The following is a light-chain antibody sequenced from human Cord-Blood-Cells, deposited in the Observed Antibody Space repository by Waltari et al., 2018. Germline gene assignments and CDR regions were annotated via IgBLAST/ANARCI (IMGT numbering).Light chain of an antibody. J-gene: IGKJ1*01. Sequence: DIQMTQSPSSLSASVGDRVTITCLASQSISSYLNWYQQKPGKAPKLLIYAASSLQSGVPSRFSGSGSGTYFTLTISSLQPEDFATYYCQQSYSTPWTFGQGTKVEIK. CDR3: QQSYSTPWT. V-gene: IGKV1-39*01. CDR2: AAS. CDR1: QSISSY.